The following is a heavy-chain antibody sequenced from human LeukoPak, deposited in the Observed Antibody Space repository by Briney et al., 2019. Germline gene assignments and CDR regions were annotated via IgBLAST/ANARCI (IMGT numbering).Heavy chain of an antibody. D-gene: IGHD2-21*01. J-gene: IGHJ4*02. CDR3: ARDGYLGY. CDR2: INPYHGNT. Sequence: ASVKVSCKASVYTFTRYIIGWVRQAPGQGLEWMGWINPYHGNTNYAQRLQGRVTMTTDTSTSTAYMDLMSLRSDDTAVYYCARDGYLGYWGQGTLVTVSS. V-gene: IGHV1-18*04. CDR1: VYTFTRYI.